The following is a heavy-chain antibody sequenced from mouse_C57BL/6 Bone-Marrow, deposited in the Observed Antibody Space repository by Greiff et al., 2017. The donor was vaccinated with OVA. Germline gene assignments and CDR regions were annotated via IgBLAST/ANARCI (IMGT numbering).Heavy chain of an antibody. J-gene: IGHJ1*03. V-gene: IGHV1-55*01. D-gene: IGHD2-12*01. CDR3: ARRYAFYWYFDV. CDR1: GYTFTSYW. Sequence: QVQLKQSGAELVKPGASVKMSCKASGYTFTSYWITWVKQRPGQGLEWIGDIYPGSGSTNYNEKFKSKATLTVDTSSSTAYMQLSSLTSEDSAVYYCARRYAFYWYFDVWGTGTTVTVSS. CDR2: IYPGSGST.